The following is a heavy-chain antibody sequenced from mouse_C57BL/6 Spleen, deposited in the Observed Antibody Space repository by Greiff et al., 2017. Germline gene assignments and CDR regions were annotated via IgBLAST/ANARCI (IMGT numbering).Heavy chain of an antibody. V-gene: IGHV1-26*01. J-gene: IGHJ2*01. CDR3: ASPITGYFDY. D-gene: IGHD4-1*01. Sequence: VQLQQSGPELVNPGASVKISCKASGYTFTDYYMNWVKQSHGKSLEWIGDINPNNGGTSYNQKFKGKATLTVDKSSSTAYMELRSLTSEDSAVYYCASPITGYFDYWGQGTTLTVSS. CDR2: INPNNGGT. CDR1: GYTFTDYY.